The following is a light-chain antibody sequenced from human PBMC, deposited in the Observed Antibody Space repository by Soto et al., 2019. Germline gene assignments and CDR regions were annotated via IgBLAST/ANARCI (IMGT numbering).Light chain of an antibody. Sequence: DIQMTQSPSFLSASVGDRVTITCRASQAISNYLNWYQQRPGKAPNLLIYAASSLQSGIPSRFSGSGSGTDFTLTISSLQPEDFATYYCQQANSFPYTFGQGTKLEIK. CDR1: QAISNY. J-gene: IGKJ2*01. V-gene: IGKV1-12*01. CDR2: AAS. CDR3: QQANSFPYT.